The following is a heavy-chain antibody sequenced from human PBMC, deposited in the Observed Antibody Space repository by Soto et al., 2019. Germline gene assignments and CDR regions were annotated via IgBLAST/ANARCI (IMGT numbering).Heavy chain of an antibody. D-gene: IGHD6-13*01. V-gene: IGHV3-23*01. CDR1: GFTFSSYA. CDR2: ISGSGSST. CDR3: AKDLYSSSWGYFQH. Sequence: EVQLLESVGGLVQPGGSLRLSCAASGFTFSSYAMSWVRQAPGKGLEWVSAISGSGSSTYYADSVKGRFTISRDNSKNTLYLQMNSLRAEDTAVYYCAKDLYSSSWGYFQHWGQGTLVTVSS. J-gene: IGHJ1*01.